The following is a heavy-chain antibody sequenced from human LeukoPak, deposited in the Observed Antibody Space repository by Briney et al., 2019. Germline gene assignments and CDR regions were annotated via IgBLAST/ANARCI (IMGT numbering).Heavy chain of an antibody. J-gene: IGHJ4*02. V-gene: IGHV3-23*01. CDR2: ISGSGGST. D-gene: IGHD2-2*01. CDR1: GFTFSSYA. CDR3: AKSQDIVVVPAPFDY. Sequence: PGGSLRLSCAASGFTFSSYAMSWVRQAPGKGLEWVSAISGSGGSTYCADSVKGRFTISRDNSKNTLYLQMNSLRAEDTAVYYCAKSQDIVVVPAPFDYWGQGTLVTVSS.